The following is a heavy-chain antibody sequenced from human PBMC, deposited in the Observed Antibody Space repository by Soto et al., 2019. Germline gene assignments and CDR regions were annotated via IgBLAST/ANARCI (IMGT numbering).Heavy chain of an antibody. CDR1: GFTFSSYA. CDR2: ISGSGGST. V-gene: IGHV3-23*01. Sequence: GGSLRLSCAASGFTFSSYAMSWVRQAPGKGLEWVSAISGSGGSTYYADSVKGRFTISRDNSKNTLYLQMNSLRAEDTAVYYCAKGIVVVPAAPWNWFDPWGQGTLVTVS. J-gene: IGHJ5*02. CDR3: AKGIVVVPAAPWNWFDP. D-gene: IGHD2-2*01.